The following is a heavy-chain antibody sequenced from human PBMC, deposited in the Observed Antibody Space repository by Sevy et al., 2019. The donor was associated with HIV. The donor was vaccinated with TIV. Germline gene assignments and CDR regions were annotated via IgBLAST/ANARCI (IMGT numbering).Heavy chain of an antibody. D-gene: IGHD2-2*02. V-gene: IGHV3-30-3*01. CDR1: GFTFSSYA. J-gene: IGHJ6*02. Sequence: GGSLRLSCAASGFTFSSYAMHWVRQAPGKGLEWVAVISYDGSNKYYADSVKGRFTISRDNSKNTLYLQMNSLRAEDTAVYYCARGGYCSRTSCYRDYYYYGMDVWGQGTTVTVSS. CDR2: ISYDGSNK. CDR3: ARGGYCSRTSCYRDYYYYGMDV.